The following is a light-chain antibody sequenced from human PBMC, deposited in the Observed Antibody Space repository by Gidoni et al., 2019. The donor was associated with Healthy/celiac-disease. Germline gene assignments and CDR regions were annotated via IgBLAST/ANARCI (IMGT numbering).Light chain of an antibody. CDR1: QSISSW. J-gene: IGKJ1*01. CDR2: KAS. CDR3: QQYNSYLWT. V-gene: IGKV1-5*03. Sequence: DIPMTQSPSTLSASVGDRFTITCRASQSISSWLAWYQQKPGKAPKLLIYKASSLESGVPSRFSGSGSGTEFTLTISSLQPDDFATYYCQQYNSYLWTFGQGTKVEIK.